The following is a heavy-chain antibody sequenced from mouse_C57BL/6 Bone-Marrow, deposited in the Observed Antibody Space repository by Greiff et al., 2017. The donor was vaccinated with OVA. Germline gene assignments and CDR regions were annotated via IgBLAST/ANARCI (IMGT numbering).Heavy chain of an antibody. V-gene: IGHV1-26*01. J-gene: IGHJ2*01. CDR1: GYTFTDYY. CDR3: ARVTYYGNYARFDY. D-gene: IGHD2-10*01. Sequence: VQLQQSGPELVKPGASVKISCKASGYTFTDYYMNWVKQSHGKSLEWIGDINPNNGGTSYNQKFKGKATLTVDKSSSTAYMELRSLTSEDSAVYYCARVTYYGNYARFDYWGQGTTLTVSS. CDR2: INPNNGGT.